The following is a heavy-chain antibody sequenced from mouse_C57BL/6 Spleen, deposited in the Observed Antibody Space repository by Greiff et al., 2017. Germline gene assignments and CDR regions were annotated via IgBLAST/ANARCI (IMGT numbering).Heavy chain of an antibody. D-gene: IGHD3-2*02. CDR2: INPSTGGT. Sequence: EVQLQQSGPELVKPGASVKISCKASGYSFTGYYMNWVKQSPEKSLEWIGEINPSTGGTTYNQKFKAKATLTVDKSSSKAYMQLKSLTSEDSAVYYCASKGYSMPLAYWGQGTLVTVSA. J-gene: IGHJ3*01. CDR1: GYSFTGYY. CDR3: ASKGYSMPLAY. V-gene: IGHV1-42*01.